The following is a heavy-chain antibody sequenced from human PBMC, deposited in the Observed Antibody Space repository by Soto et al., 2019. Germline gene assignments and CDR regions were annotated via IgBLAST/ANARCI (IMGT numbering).Heavy chain of an antibody. D-gene: IGHD2-8*01. J-gene: IGHJ6*02. V-gene: IGHV1-18*01. CDR3: ARDTPASCMTDYYRYVLAF. CDR1: GYTFTSYG. Sequence: ASVKVSCKASGYTFTSYGISWVRQAPGQGLEWMGWISAYNGNTNYAQKLQGRVTMTTDTSTSTAYMELRSLRSDDTAVYYCARDTPASCMTDYYRYVLAFRAQGTTVTVSS. CDR2: ISAYNGNT.